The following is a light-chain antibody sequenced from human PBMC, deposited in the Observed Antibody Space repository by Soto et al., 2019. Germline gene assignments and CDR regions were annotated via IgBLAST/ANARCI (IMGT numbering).Light chain of an antibody. CDR1: SSDVGAYNY. Sequence: ALTQPRSVSGSPGQSVTISCTGTSSDVGAYNYVSWYQQHPGKAPKLMIYDVSKRPSGVPDRFSGSKSGNTASLTISGLQADDEADYYCCSYAGSYTLIFGTGTKVTV. CDR3: CSYAGSYTLI. V-gene: IGLV2-11*01. CDR2: DVS. J-gene: IGLJ1*01.